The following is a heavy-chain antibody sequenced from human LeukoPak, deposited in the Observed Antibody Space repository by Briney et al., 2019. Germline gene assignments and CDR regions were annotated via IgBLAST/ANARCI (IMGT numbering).Heavy chain of an antibody. D-gene: IGHD3-10*01. CDR2: IYTSGTT. V-gene: IGHV4-61*02. J-gene: IGHJ3*02. Sequence: PSETLSLTCTVSGGSISSSNYYYSWIRQPAGKGLEWLGRIYTSGTTDYNPSLKSRVTISIDTSHNQHSLRLSSVTAADTAVYYCARLYAVLLWFGELFDIDAFDIWGQGTMVTVSS. CDR1: GGSISSSNYY. CDR3: ARLYAVLLWFGELFDIDAFDI.